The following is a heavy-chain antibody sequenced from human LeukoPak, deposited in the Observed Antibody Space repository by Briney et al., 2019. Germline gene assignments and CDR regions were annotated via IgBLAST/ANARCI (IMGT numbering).Heavy chain of an antibody. Sequence: SETLSLTCAVYGGSFSGYYWSWIRQPPGKGLEWIGEINHSGSTNYNPSLKSRVTISVDTSKNQFSLKLSPVTAADTAVYYCARFRLSIGYSRGYNYFDYWGQGTLVTVSS. CDR1: GGSFSGYY. D-gene: IGHD6-25*01. V-gene: IGHV4-34*01. J-gene: IGHJ4*02. CDR3: ARFRLSIGYSRGYNYFDY. CDR2: INHSGST.